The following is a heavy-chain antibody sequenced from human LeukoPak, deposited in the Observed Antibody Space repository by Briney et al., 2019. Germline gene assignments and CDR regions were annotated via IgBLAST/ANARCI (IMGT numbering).Heavy chain of an antibody. Sequence: PGGSLRLSCKVSGFIFSDFSMSWVRQAPGKGLEWVAKMSEDGNEIFYVDSVKGRFTISRDNTKKSLYLQLNSLRPEDSAVYYCARDLYRIVVVPHDFDYWGQGTLVTVSS. CDR1: GFIFSDFS. CDR2: MSEDGNEI. CDR3: ARDLYRIVVVPHDFDY. J-gene: IGHJ4*02. V-gene: IGHV3-7*01. D-gene: IGHD3-22*01.